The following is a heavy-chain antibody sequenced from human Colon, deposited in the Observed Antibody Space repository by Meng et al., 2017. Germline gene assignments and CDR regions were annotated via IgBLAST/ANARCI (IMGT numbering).Heavy chain of an antibody. CDR3: ASSDYYRSDY. Sequence: QGLRQGLGRGLVKPSETLSLPCAVSGGSISRSDWWSWVRQPPGKGLEWIGETSHSGSTNYSPSLKSRVTISLDKSKNQLSLKLNSVTAADTAVYYCASSDYYRSDYWGQGTLVTVSS. V-gene: IGHV4-4*02. CDR1: GGSISRSDW. D-gene: IGHD3-22*01. CDR2: TSHSGST. J-gene: IGHJ4*02.